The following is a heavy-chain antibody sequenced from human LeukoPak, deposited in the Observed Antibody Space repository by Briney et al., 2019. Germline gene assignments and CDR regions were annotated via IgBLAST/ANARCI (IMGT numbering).Heavy chain of an antibody. V-gene: IGHV3-48*02. CDR3: ARGPRYSFY. J-gene: IGHJ4*02. CDR1: GFTFSSYS. CDR2: ISSSSSTI. Sequence: GGSLRLSCAASGFTFSSYSMNWVRQAPGKGLEWVSYISSSSSTIYYADSVKGRSTISRDQANNTLYLQMNTLRDEDTAVYYCARGPRYSFYWGQGTLVSVSS. D-gene: IGHD6-13*01.